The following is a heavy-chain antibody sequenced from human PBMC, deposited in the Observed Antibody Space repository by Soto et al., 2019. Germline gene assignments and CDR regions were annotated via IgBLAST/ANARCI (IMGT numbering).Heavy chain of an antibody. Sequence: GEPMKICCTGAGDSFTIYWISWVRQVPGKGLEWMGRIVPSDSYTNYSPSFQGHVTVSADKSISTAYLQWNSLKASDTAMYYCSRQAAAGRAAFDYWGLGTLVTVSS. CDR1: GDSFTIYW. CDR2: IVPSDSYT. D-gene: IGHD6-13*01. CDR3: SRQAAAGRAAFDY. J-gene: IGHJ4*02. V-gene: IGHV5-10-1*01.